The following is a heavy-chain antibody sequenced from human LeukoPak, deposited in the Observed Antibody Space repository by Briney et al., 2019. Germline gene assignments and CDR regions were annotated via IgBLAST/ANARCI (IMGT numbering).Heavy chain of an antibody. Sequence: SGTLSLTCTVSDYSISSGYYWGWIRQPPGKGLEWIGSIYHSGTTYYNPSLKSRVTISVDTSKNQFSLKLSSVTAADTAVYYCARVGPYYYYYMDVWGKGTTVTVSS. CDR2: IYHSGTT. J-gene: IGHJ6*03. CDR3: ARVGPYYYYYMDV. CDR1: DYSISSGYY. V-gene: IGHV4-38-2*02.